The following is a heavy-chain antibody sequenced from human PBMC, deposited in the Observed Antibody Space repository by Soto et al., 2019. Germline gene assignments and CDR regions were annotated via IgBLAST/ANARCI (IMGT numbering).Heavy chain of an antibody. CDR1: GGSISSGDYY. D-gene: IGHD6-13*01. CDR3: ASTISSSFDP. J-gene: IGHJ5*02. CDR2: IYYSGST. V-gene: IGHV4-30-4*01. Sequence: TLSLTCPVSGGSISSGDYYWSWIRQPPGKGLEWIGYIYYSGSTYYNPSLKSRVTISVDTSKNQFSLKLSSVTAADTDVYYCASTISSSFDPWGQGTLVTVYS.